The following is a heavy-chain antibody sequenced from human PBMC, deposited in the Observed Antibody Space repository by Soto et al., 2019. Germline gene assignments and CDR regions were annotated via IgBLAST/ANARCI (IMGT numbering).Heavy chain of an antibody. CDR1: GYSFTSYW. CDR2: IDPSDSYT. CDR3: ARHEDYYDSSGYYLDAFDI. D-gene: IGHD3-22*01. Sequence: PGESLKISYKVSGYSFTSYWISWVRHMPGKGLEWMGRIDPSDSYTNHSPSFQGHVTISADKSISTAYLQWSSLKASDTAMYYCARHEDYYDSSGYYLDAFDIWGQGTMVTVAS. J-gene: IGHJ3*02. V-gene: IGHV5-10-1*01.